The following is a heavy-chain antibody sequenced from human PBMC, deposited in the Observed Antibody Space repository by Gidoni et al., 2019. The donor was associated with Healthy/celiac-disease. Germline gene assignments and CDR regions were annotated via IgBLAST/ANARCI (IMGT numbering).Heavy chain of an antibody. CDR1: GGSFSGYY. V-gene: IGHV4-34*01. D-gene: IGHD2-15*01. CDR3: ARGGGGYCSGGSCQTTWYFDL. Sequence: QVHLQPWGAGLLKPSETLSLTCAVSGGSFSGYYWSWIRQPPGKGLEWIGEINHSGSTNYNPSLKSRVTISVDTSKNQFSLKLSSVTAADTAVYYCARGGGGYCSGGSCQTTWYFDLWGRGTLVTVSS. CDR2: INHSGST. J-gene: IGHJ2*01.